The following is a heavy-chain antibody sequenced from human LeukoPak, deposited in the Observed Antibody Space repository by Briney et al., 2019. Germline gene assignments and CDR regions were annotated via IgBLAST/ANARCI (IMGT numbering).Heavy chain of an antibody. CDR2: IHGDGDNV. D-gene: IGHD1-26*01. Sequence: GGSLRLSCAASGFPFSSYAMYWVRQAPGKGLVWVARIHGDGDNVSYADSVRGRFTISRDNAKDTLYLHMNSLRPEDTAVYYCARAQVGAPTDLWGQGTLVTVSS. J-gene: IGHJ5*02. CDR1: GFPFSSYA. V-gene: IGHV3-74*01. CDR3: ARAQVGAPTDL.